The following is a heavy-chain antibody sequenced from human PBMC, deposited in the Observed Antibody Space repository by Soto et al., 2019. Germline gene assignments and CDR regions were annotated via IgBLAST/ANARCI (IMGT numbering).Heavy chain of an antibody. CDR3: TRRSSWYWYFDL. D-gene: IGHD6-13*01. V-gene: IGHV3-73*01. Sequence: GSLRLSCAASGFTFSGSAMHWVRQASGKGLEWVGRIRSKANSYATAYAASVKGRFTISRDDSKNTAYLQMNSLKTEDTAVYYCTRRSSWYWYFDLWGRGTLVTVSS. CDR2: IRSKANSYAT. J-gene: IGHJ2*01. CDR1: GFTFSGSA.